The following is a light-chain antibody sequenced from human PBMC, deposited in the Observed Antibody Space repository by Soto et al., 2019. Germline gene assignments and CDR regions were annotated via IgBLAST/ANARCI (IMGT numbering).Light chain of an antibody. CDR1: QNVANY. Sequence: EIVLTQSRATLSLSPGETATLSFRASQNVANYLDWYQQKPGQAPRLLIYGASSRATGIPDRFSGSGSGTDFTLTISRLEPEDFAVYYCQQYGSSPPWTFGQGTRLEI. CDR2: GAS. V-gene: IGKV3-20*01. J-gene: IGKJ5*01. CDR3: QQYGSSPPWT.